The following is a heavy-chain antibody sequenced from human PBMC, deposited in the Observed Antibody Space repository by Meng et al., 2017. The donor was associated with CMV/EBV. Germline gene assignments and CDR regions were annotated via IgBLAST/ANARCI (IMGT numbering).Heavy chain of an antibody. CDR1: GDSVSINSAA. CDR2: TYYRSKWYN. J-gene: IGHJ6*02. CDR3: ARDAEPPVVTPYYHYYGMDV. Sequence: SQTLSLTCAISGDSVSINSAAWNWTRQSPSRGLEWLGRTYYRSKWYNDYAVSVKSRITINPDTSKNQFSLQLNSVTPEDTAVYYCARDAEPPVVTPYYHYYGMDVWGQGTTVTVSS. V-gene: IGHV6-1*01. D-gene: IGHD4-23*01.